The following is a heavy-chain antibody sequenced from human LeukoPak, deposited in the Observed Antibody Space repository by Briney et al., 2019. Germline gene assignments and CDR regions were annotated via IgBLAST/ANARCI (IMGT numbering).Heavy chain of an antibody. CDR3: ARQVFMVRGVIRRVRPPDY. CDR2: IFYSGST. J-gene: IGHJ4*02. V-gene: IGHV4-39*01. D-gene: IGHD3-10*01. CDR1: GVSISSGTDY. Sequence: SETLSLTCTVSGVSISSGTDYWGWIRQPPGKGLEWIGSIFYSGSTYYNSSLKSRVTISVDTSKNQFSLKLSSVTAADTAVYYCARQVFMVRGVIRRVRPPDYWGRGTLGTVSS.